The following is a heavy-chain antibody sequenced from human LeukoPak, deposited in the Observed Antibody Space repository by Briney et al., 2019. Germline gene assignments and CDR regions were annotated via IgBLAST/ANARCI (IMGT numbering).Heavy chain of an antibody. CDR1: GFTFSSYA. Sequence: GGTLRLSCAASGFTFSSYAMDWVRQAPGKGLKWGSVISYDGSNKYHADSVKGRFTISRDNSKNTLYLQMNSLRAEETAVYYCARAPYAVTTRYFDYGGQGTLVTVSS. CDR3: ARAPYAVTTRYFDY. D-gene: IGHD4-17*01. V-gene: IGHV3-30-3*01. J-gene: IGHJ4*02. CDR2: ISYDGSNK.